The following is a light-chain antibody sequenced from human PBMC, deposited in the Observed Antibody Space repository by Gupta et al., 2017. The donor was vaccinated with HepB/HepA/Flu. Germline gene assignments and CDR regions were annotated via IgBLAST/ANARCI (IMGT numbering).Light chain of an antibody. V-gene: IGLV4-69*01. CDR1: SGHSSYA. CDR2: VNSDGRH. CDR3: PTWSTNVG. J-gene: IGLJ2*01. Sequence: QLVLTQSPSASASLGASVKLTCTLSSGHSSYAIAWHQQQPEKGPRFWMMVNSDGRHSKGDGIPERFSCSSSGAATYLTISSLQSDEEAYYYCPTWSTNVGFGGGTKVTVL.